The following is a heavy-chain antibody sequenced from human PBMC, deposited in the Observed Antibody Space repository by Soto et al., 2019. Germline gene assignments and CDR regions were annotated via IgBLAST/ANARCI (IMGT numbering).Heavy chain of an antibody. CDR3: ASTTVTTHSYYFDY. Sequence: SETLSLTCAVSGGSISSGGYSWSWIRQPPGKGLEWIGYIYHSGSTYYNPSLKSRVTISVDRSKNQFSLKLSSVTAADTAVYYCASTTVTTHSYYFDYWGQGTLVTVSS. CDR2: IYHSGST. D-gene: IGHD4-17*01. V-gene: IGHV4-30-2*01. J-gene: IGHJ4*02. CDR1: GGSISSGGYS.